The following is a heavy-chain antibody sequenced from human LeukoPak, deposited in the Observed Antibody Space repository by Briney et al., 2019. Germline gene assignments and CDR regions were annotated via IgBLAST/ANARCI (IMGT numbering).Heavy chain of an antibody. V-gene: IGHV4-30-4*01. Sequence: PSETLSLTCTVSGGSISSGDYYWSWIRQPPGKGLEWIGYIYYSGSTYYNPSLKSRVTISVDTSKNQFSLKLSSVTAADTAVYYCARETGVVAATVENWFDPWGQGTLATVSS. CDR2: IYYSGST. J-gene: IGHJ5*02. CDR1: GGSISSGDYY. CDR3: ARETGVVAATVENWFDP. D-gene: IGHD2-15*01.